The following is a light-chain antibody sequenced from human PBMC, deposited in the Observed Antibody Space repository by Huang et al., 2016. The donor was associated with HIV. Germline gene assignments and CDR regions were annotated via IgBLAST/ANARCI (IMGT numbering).Light chain of an antibody. J-gene: IGKJ5*01. V-gene: IGKV3-11*01. CDR3: QQRTNWPPIT. Sequence: EIVLTQSPATLSLSPGERATLSCRASQSISTFFAWYQQKPGQAPRLLIYDASHRAAGIPARFSGSVSGTDFALTITSLEAEDSAVYYCQQRTNWPPITFGQGTRLEIK. CDR1: QSISTF. CDR2: DAS.